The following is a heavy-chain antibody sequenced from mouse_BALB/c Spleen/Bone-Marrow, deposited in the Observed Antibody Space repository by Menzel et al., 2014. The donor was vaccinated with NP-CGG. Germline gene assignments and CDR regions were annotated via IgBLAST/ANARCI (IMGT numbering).Heavy chain of an antibody. V-gene: IGHV5-17*02. CDR3: ARGVYGYVKYAMDY. CDR1: GFTFSSFG. J-gene: IGHJ4*01. Sequence: EVQRVESGGGLVQPGGSRKLSCAASGFTFSSFGMHWVRQAPEKGLEWVAYISGGSSTIYYADTVKGRFTISRDNPKNTLFLQMTSLRSEDTAMYYCARGVYGYVKYAMDYWGQGTSFTVSS. CDR2: ISGGSSTI. D-gene: IGHD1-2*01.